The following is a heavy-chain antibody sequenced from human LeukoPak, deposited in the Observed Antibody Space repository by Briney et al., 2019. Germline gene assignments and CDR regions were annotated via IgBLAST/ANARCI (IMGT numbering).Heavy chain of an antibody. D-gene: IGHD2-2*01. J-gene: IGHJ4*02. Sequence: GGALSLSCAASGFAFSSYAMSWVRRAPGKGLEWVSAISGSGGSTYYADSARGRFVVSRDNAKNLLFLQMNSLRVEDTALYFCAREVLDVVEPATNTVDYWGQGTRVTVSS. CDR2: ISGSGGST. V-gene: IGHV3-23*01. CDR1: GFAFSSYA. CDR3: AREVLDVVEPATNTVDY.